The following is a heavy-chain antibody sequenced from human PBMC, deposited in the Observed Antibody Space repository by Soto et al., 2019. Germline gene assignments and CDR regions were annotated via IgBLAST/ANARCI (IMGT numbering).Heavy chain of an antibody. CDR1: GFTFSSYS. CDR2: ISSSSSYI. CDR3: ARDPGDGYNSRGRLDY. V-gene: IGHV3-21*01. J-gene: IGHJ4*02. D-gene: IGHD5-12*01. Sequence: EVQLVESGGGLVKPGGSLRLSCAASGFTFSSYSMNWVRQAPGKGLELVSSISSSSSYIYSADSVKGRFTISRDNAKNSLYLQMNSLRAEDTAVYYCARDPGDGYNSRGRLDYWGQGTLVTVSS.